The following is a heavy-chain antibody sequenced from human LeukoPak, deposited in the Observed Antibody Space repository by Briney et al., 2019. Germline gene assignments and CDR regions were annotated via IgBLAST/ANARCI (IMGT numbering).Heavy chain of an antibody. D-gene: IGHD1-26*01. J-gene: IGHJ5*02. CDR3: ARAGRGSYSGGWFDP. Sequence: ASVKVSCKASGYTFTGYYMHWVRQAPGQGLEWMGWINPNSGGTNYAQKFQGRVTMTRDTSISTAYMELSRLRSDDTAVYYCARAGRGSYSGGWFDPWGQGTLVTVSS. CDR2: INPNSGGT. V-gene: IGHV1-2*02. CDR1: GYTFTGYY.